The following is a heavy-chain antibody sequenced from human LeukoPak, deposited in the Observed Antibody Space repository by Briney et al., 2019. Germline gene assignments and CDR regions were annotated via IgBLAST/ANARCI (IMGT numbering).Heavy chain of an antibody. V-gene: IGHV3-9*01. Sequence: GGSLRLSCAASGFTFDDYAMHWVRQAPGKGLEWVSGISWNSGSIGYADSVKGRFTISRDNAKNSLYLQMNSLRAEDTALYYCAKEAVTTGAFDYWGQGTLVTVSS. D-gene: IGHD4-17*01. CDR3: AKEAVTTGAFDY. CDR2: ISWNSGSI. J-gene: IGHJ4*02. CDR1: GFTFDDYA.